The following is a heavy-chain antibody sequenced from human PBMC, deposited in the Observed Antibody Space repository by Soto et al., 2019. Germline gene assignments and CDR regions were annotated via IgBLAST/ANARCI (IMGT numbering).Heavy chain of an antibody. V-gene: IGHV4-59*08. Sequence: QVQLQESGPGLVKPSETLSLTCSVSAGSISGYYWSWIRQPPGKGLEWIGYTRYSESTSYNPSLMSRLVRLVDTTNNHFSLKLSSVTAADTAVYYCARHDLRGGAYDSWGQGTLVTVSS. CDR3: ARHDLRGGAYDS. D-gene: IGHD3-10*01. CDR1: AGSISGYY. CDR2: TRYSEST. J-gene: IGHJ4*02.